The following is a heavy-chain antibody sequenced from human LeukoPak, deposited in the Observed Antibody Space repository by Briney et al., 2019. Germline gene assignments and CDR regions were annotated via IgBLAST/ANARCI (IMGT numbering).Heavy chain of an antibody. J-gene: IGHJ5*02. CDR3: ARDAKYYDFWSGYCWFDP. CDR2: ISAYNGNT. Sequence: ASVKVSCKASGYTFTIYGISWVRQAPGQGLEWMGWISAYNGNTNYAQKLQGRVTMTTDTSTSTAYMELRSLRSDDTAVYYCARDAKYYDFWSGYCWFDPWGQGTLVTVSS. V-gene: IGHV1-18*01. CDR1: GYTFTIYG. D-gene: IGHD3-3*01.